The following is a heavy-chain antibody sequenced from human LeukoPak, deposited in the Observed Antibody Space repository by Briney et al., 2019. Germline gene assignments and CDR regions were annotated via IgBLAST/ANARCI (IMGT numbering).Heavy chain of an antibody. CDR3: TRARLTLTMVRGVIITSSRSWFDP. J-gene: IGHJ5*02. D-gene: IGHD3-10*01. CDR2: INAGTGNT. CDR1: GYTFTSYA. Sequence: ASEKVSCKASGYTFTSYAMHWVRQAPGQRLEWMGWINAGTGNTKYSQKFQDRVTITRDTSASTAYMELSSLRSEDTAVYYCTRARLTLTMVRGVIITSSRSWFDPWGQGTLVTVSS. V-gene: IGHV1-3*01.